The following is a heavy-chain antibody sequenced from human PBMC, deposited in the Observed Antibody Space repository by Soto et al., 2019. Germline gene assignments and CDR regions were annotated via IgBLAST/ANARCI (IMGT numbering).Heavy chain of an antibody. D-gene: IGHD2-2*01. CDR3: AGDRVVPAVHYYYGMDV. J-gene: IGHJ6*02. V-gene: IGHV3-23*01. Sequence: EVQLLESGGGLVQPGGSLRLSCAASGFTFSSYAMSWVRQAPGKGLEWVSAISGSGGSTYYADSVKGRFTISRDNSKNTLYLQMNSLRAEDTAVYYCAGDRVVPAVHYYYGMDVWCQGTTVTVSS. CDR2: ISGSGGST. CDR1: GFTFSSYA.